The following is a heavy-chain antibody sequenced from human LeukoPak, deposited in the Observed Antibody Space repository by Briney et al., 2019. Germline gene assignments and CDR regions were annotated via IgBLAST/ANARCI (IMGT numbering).Heavy chain of an antibody. CDR1: GASIRSYS. CDR2: MYNSGS. J-gene: IGHJ5*02. CDR3: ARVLQKTVWGVPDKWFAP. Sequence: SETLSLTCIVSGASIRSYSWTWIRQPPGKGLEWIAYMYNSGSDSNPSLKSRVTISVDTSKNQFSLNLKFVTAADTAVYYCARVLQKTVWGVPDKWFAPWGRGIPVTVSS. V-gene: IGHV4-59*01. D-gene: IGHD3-10*01.